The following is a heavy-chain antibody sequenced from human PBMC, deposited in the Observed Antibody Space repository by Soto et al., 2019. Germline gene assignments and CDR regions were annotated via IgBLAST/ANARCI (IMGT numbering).Heavy chain of an antibody. D-gene: IGHD1-26*01. CDR3: ATMAGTYPY. CDR2: IDPDGSDT. CDR1: GFAFSRSP. V-gene: IGHV3-74*01. Sequence: GGSLRLSCAASGFAFSRSPMHWVRQAPGKGLVWVSRIDPDGSDTTYADSVKGRFTISRDNAKNIVYLQMSSLRAEDTALYYCATMAGTYPYWGQGTLVTVSS. J-gene: IGHJ4*02.